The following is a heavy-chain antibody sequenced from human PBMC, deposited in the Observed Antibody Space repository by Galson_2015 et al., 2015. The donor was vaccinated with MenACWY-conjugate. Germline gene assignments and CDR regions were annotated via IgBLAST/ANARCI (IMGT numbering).Heavy chain of an antibody. CDR3: ARLTGGRFDL. J-gene: IGHJ4*02. CDR2: GNT. D-gene: IGHD7-27*01. V-gene: IGHV1-8*01. Sequence: GNTGYAQKFQGRVTMTRNTSITTAYMELSSLNSEDTAVYFCARLTGGRFDLWGQGTLVTVSS.